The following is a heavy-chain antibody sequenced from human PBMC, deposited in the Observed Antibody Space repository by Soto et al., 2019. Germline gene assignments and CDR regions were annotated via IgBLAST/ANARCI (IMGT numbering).Heavy chain of an antibody. CDR1: GFTFSTYA. D-gene: IGHD6-13*01. Sequence: GGSLRLSCATSGFTFSTYAMSWVRQAPGKGLDWVAAIGGGVGNSYYAESVKGRFTISRDNSKNTLYSQLNSLSAEDTAVYYCAKRSGLSSSWYAFDYWGPGTLVTVSS. V-gene: IGHV3-23*01. J-gene: IGHJ4*02. CDR2: IGGGVGNS. CDR3: AKRSGLSSSWYAFDY.